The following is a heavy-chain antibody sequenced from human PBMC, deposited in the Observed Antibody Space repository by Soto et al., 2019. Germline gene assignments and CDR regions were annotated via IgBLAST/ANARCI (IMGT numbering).Heavy chain of an antibody. V-gene: IGHV3-30-3*01. J-gene: IGHJ4*02. Sequence: PGGSLRLSFAASGFTFSSSAMHWVRQAPGKGLEWVAVISYDGSNKYYADSVKGRFTISRDNSKNTLYLQMNSLRAEDTAVYYCAREGHYYDSSGYYYAVDYWGQGTLVTVSS. D-gene: IGHD3-22*01. CDR3: AREGHYYDSSGYYYAVDY. CDR1: GFTFSSSA. CDR2: ISYDGSNK.